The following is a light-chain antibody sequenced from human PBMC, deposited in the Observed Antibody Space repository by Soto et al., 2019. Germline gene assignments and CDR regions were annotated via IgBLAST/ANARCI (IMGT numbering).Light chain of an antibody. Sequence: FQMTQSPSSLSASVGDRVTIICRASQDVYTFLAWYRQRPGRAPELLIYDASTLQAGVPSRFSGDGSGTHFILTISSLQTEDVATYYCQHYNKAPWTFGQGTKVDIK. CDR1: QDVYTF. V-gene: IGKV1-27*01. CDR2: DAS. CDR3: QHYNKAPWT. J-gene: IGKJ1*01.